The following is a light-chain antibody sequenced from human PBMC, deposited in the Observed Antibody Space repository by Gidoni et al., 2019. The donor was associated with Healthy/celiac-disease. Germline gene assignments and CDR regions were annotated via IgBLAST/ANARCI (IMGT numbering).Light chain of an antibody. J-gene: IGKJ4*01. Sequence: DIQRTKSPSSLSASVGDRVTITCRASQSISSYLNWYQQKPGKAPKLLIYAASSLQSGVPSRFSGSGSVTDFTLTISSLQPEDFATYYCQQSYSTPLTFGGGTKVEIK. CDR2: AAS. CDR1: QSISSY. CDR3: QQSYSTPLT. V-gene: IGKV1-39*01.